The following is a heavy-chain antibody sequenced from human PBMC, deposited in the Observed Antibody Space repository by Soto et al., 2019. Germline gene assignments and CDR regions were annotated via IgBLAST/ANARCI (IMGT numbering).Heavy chain of an antibody. Sequence: QVQLQQWGAGLVKPSETLSLSCAVYGQSFSGHSWSWIRQPPGKGLEWIGEINESGSTYYNPSLKSRVTISTDTCKNQFSLKLSSVRAADTAAYFCARGSGIVALPGELEDVKYDYWGQGTLVNVSS. V-gene: IGHV4-34*01. CDR1: GQSFSGHS. D-gene: IGHD1-1*01. J-gene: IGHJ4*02. CDR3: ARGSGIVALPGELEDVKYDY. CDR2: INESGST.